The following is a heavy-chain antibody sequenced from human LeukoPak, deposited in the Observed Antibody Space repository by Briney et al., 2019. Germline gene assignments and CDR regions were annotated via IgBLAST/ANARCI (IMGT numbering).Heavy chain of an antibody. CDR3: ARGYGGLGWLQFYCSFDV. V-gene: IGHV3-11*01. Sequence: GGSLRLSCAASGFTFSDYYMSWIRQAPGKGLEWVSYISSSGSIIYYADSVKGRFTISRDNAKNSLFLQMSSLGAEDTAVYYCARGYGGLGWLQFYCSFDVWGQGTMVTVSS. D-gene: IGHD5-24*01. CDR1: GFTFSDYY. J-gene: IGHJ3*01. CDR2: ISSSGSII.